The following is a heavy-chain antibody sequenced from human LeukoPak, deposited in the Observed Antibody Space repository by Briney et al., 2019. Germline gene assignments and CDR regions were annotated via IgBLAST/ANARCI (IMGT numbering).Heavy chain of an antibody. CDR1: GGSISSYY. CDR3: ARTTEAHSWRTRYYDYYMDA. J-gene: IGHJ6*03. CDR2: IYYSGST. V-gene: IGHV4-59*01. D-gene: IGHD6-13*01. Sequence: MTSETLSLTCTVSGGSISSYYWSWIRQPPGKGLEWIGYIYYSGSTNYNPSLKSRVTISVDTSKNQFSLKLSSVTAADTAVYYCARTTEAHSWRTRYYDYYMDAWGKGTTVTVSS.